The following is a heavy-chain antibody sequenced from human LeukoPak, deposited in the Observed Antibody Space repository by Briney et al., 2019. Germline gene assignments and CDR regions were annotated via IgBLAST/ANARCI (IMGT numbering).Heavy chain of an antibody. CDR1: GGSISSSSYY. D-gene: IGHD3-10*01. Sequence: SETLSLTCTVSGGSISSSSYYWGRIRQPPGKGLEWIGSIFYSGSTYYNPSLKSRVTISVDTSKNQFSLELSSVTAADTAVYYCARGGSYYGSGSYPPFGYWGQGTLVTVSS. CDR3: ARGGSYYGSGSYPPFGY. J-gene: IGHJ4*02. V-gene: IGHV4-39*01. CDR2: IFYSGST.